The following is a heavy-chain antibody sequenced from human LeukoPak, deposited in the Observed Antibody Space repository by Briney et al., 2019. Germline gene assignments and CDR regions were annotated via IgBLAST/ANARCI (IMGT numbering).Heavy chain of an antibody. D-gene: IGHD3-22*01. V-gene: IGHV3-33*01. Sequence: PGRSLRLSCAASGFTFSSYGMHWVRQAPGKGLEWVAVIWYDGSNKYYADSVKGRFTISRDNSKNTLYLQMNSLRAEDTAVYYCARDPLYYYDSSGYYYAGGLDYWGQGTLVTVSS. J-gene: IGHJ4*02. CDR1: GFTFSSYG. CDR2: IWYDGSNK. CDR3: ARDPLYYYDSSGYYYAGGLDY.